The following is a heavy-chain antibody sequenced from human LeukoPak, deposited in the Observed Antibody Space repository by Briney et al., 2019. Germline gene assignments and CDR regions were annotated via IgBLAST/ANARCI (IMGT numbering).Heavy chain of an antibody. CDR2: IYYSGST. CDR1: GGSISSGGYY. V-gene: IGHV4-31*03. Sequence: PSETLSLTCTVSGGSISSGGYYWSWIRQHPGKGLEWIGYIYYSGSTYYNPSLKSRVTISVDTSKNQFSLKLSSVTAADTAVYYCAREKIVVVVAATQYYFDYWGQGTLVTVSS. CDR3: AREKIVVVVAATQYYFDY. D-gene: IGHD2-15*01. J-gene: IGHJ4*02.